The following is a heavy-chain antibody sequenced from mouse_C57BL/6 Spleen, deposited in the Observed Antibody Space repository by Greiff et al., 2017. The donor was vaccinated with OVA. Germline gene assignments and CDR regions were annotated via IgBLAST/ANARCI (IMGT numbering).Heavy chain of an antibody. D-gene: IGHD2-3*01. V-gene: IGHV3-6*01. Sequence: EVQLQESGPGLVKPSQSLSLTCSVTGYSITSGYYWNWIRQFPGNKLEWMGYISYDGSNNYNPSLKNRISITRDTSKNQFFLKLNSVTTEDTATDYCARGDDGYYWYFDVWGTGTTVTVSS. J-gene: IGHJ1*03. CDR1: GYSITSGYY. CDR2: ISYDGSN. CDR3: ARGDDGYYWYFDV.